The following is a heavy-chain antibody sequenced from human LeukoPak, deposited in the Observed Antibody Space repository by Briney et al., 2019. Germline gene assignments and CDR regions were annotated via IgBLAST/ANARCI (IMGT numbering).Heavy chain of an antibody. CDR3: ARDRYCSSTSCYTYRWNNWFDP. D-gene: IGHD2-2*02. J-gene: IGHJ5*02. CDR1: GYTFTSNY. V-gene: IGHV1-18*04. CDR2: ISAYNGNT. Sequence: ASVKVSCKASGYTFTSNYIHWVRQAPGQGLEWMGWISAYNGNTNYAQKLQGRVTMTTDTSTSTAYMELRSLRSDDTAVYYCARDRYCSSTSCYTYRWNNWFDPWGQGTLVTVSS.